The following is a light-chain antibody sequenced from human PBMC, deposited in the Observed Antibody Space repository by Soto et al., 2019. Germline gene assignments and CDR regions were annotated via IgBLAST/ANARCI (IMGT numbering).Light chain of an antibody. Sequence: DIEMTQSPSTLSASIGDGVTITCRASESISGWLAWYQQQPGKAPKLLIYDASNLESGVPSRFSGSGSGTEFTLAISSLQPDDFATYHCQQYNNYPRTFGQGTKVDIK. J-gene: IGKJ1*01. CDR2: DAS. CDR3: QQYNNYPRT. CDR1: ESISGW. V-gene: IGKV1-5*01.